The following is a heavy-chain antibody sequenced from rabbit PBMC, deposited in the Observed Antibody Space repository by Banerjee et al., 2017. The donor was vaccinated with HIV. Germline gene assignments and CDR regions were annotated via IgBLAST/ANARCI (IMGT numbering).Heavy chain of an antibody. CDR3: ARDFTL. CDR1: GFDLNRNS. J-gene: IGHJ4*01. CDR2: MNAGTSGGS. V-gene: IGHV1S45*01. Sequence: QEQLEESGGGLVQPEGSLTLTCKASGFDLNRNSMCWVRQALGKGLEWIGCMNAGTSGGSYYARWAKGRFTVSKTSSTTVTLQMTSLTAADTATYFCARDFTLWGQGTLVTVS.